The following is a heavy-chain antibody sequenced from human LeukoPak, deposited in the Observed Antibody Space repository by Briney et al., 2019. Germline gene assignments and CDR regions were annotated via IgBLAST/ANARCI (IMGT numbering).Heavy chain of an antibody. Sequence: SETLSLTCTVSGGSITSYYWSWIRQPPGKGLEWIGYVYYSGSTNYNPSLKSRVTISADTSKNQFSLRLSSVTAADTAVYYCARHDKGFDYWGQGILVTVSA. CDR3: ARHDKGFDY. CDR2: VYYSGST. V-gene: IGHV4-59*08. J-gene: IGHJ4*02. D-gene: IGHD3-22*01. CDR1: GGSITSYY.